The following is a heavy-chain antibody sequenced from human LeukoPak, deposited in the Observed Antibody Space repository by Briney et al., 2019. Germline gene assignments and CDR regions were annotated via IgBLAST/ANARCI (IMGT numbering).Heavy chain of an antibody. CDR1: GYTFTGYY. V-gene: IGHV1-2*02. Sequence: ASVKVSCKASGYTFTGYYMHWVRQAPGQGLGWMGWINPNSGGTNYAQKFQGRVTMTRDTSISTAYMELSRLRSDDTAVYYCARAPLSTYSSSWPEYFQHWGQGTLVTVSS. CDR2: INPNSGGT. D-gene: IGHD6-13*01. J-gene: IGHJ1*01. CDR3: ARAPLSTYSSSWPEYFQH.